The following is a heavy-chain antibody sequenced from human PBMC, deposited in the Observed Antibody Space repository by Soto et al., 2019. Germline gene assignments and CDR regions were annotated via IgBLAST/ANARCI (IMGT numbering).Heavy chain of an antibody. CDR1: RSTVYSSV. CDR3: AQDYCCGGTSHFNNW. D-gene: IGHD2-15*01. Sequence: TAKIWRRASRSTVYSSVEKRLRKSRGQRLEWIGWIVVDSGNTNCAQKFQERVTFTRDMSTSTAYMELSSLRSEDTAVYYCAQDYCCGGTSHFNNW. CDR2: IVVDSGNT. J-gene: IGHJ5*01. V-gene: IGHV1-58*01.